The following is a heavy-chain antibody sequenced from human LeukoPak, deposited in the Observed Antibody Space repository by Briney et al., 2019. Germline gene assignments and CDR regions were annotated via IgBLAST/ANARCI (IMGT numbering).Heavy chain of an antibody. Sequence: GASVKVSCKASGYTFTSYYMHWVRQAPGQGLEWMGIISPSGGSTSYAQKFQGRVTMTRDTSTSTVYMELSSLRSEDTAVYYCARIVYSSGGEGHAFDIWGQGTMVTVSS. CDR3: ARIVYSSGGEGHAFDI. D-gene: IGHD6-19*01. CDR2: ISPSGGST. J-gene: IGHJ3*02. V-gene: IGHV1-46*01. CDR1: GYTFTSYY.